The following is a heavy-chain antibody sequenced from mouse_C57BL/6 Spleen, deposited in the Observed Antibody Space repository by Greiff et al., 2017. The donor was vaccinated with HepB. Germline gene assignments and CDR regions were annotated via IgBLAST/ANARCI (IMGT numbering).Heavy chain of an antibody. CDR3: ARGGGYYEGYFDY. V-gene: IGHV1-80*01. D-gene: IGHD2-3*01. CDR1: GYAFSSYW. CDR2: IYPGDGDT. Sequence: QVQLQQSGAELVKPGASVKISCKASGYAFSSYWMNWVKQRPGKGLEWIGQIYPGDGDTNYNGKLKGKATLTADKSSSTAYMQLSSLTSEDSAVYFCARGGGYYEGYFDYWGQGTTLTVSS. J-gene: IGHJ2*01.